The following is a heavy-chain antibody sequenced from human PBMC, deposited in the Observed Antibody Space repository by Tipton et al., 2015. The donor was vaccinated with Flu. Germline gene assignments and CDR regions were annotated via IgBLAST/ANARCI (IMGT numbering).Heavy chain of an antibody. J-gene: IGHJ6*02. CDR3: TRDQGQRFREWGGGYSYNGMDV. Sequence: GSLRLSCAASGFTFSSDDMSWVRQAPGKGLEWVSYITSSGTTIYYADSVKGRFTVSRDNAKNSLYLQMNSLRDDDTAVYYWTRDQGQRFREWGGGYSYNGMDVWCQGTTVTVSS. D-gene: IGHD3-10*01. V-gene: IGHV3-48*03. CDR1: GFTFSSDD. CDR2: ITSSGTTI.